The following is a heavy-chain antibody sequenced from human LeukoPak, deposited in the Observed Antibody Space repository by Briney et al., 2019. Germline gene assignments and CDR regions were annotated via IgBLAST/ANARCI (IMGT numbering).Heavy chain of an antibody. CDR2: ISAYNGNT. V-gene: IGHV1-18*01. CDR1: GYTFTNYG. Sequence: ASVKVSCKASGYTFTNYGITWVRQASGQGLEWMGWISAYNGNTNYAQKLQGRVTMTTDTSTSIAYMELSSLRSEDTAVYYCARDQQNCSTTSCYAHGRFDFWGQGTLVTVSS. J-gene: IGHJ4*02. D-gene: IGHD2-2*01. CDR3: ARDQQNCSTTSCYAHGRFDF.